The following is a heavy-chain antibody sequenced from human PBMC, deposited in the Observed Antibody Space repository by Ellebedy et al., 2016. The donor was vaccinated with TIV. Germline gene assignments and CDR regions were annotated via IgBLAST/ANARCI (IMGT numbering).Heavy chain of an antibody. CDR3: ARDAILYYYYMDV. V-gene: IGHV7-4-1*02. D-gene: IGHD2-15*01. CDR1: GYTFTNHA. CDR2: INANTGHP. J-gene: IGHJ6*03. Sequence: ASVKVSCKASGYTFTNHAMSWVRQAPGQGLEWMGWINANTGHPTYAQGFTGRFVFSLDISVSTAYLQISSLKAEDTAVYYCARDAILYYYYMDVWGKGTTVTVSS.